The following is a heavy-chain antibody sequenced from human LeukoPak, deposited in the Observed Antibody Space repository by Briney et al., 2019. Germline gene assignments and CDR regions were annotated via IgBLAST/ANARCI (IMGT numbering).Heavy chain of an antibody. J-gene: IGHJ4*02. Sequence: KPSETLSLTCAVYGGSFSGYYWSWIRQPPGKGLEWIGEISHSGSTNYNPSLKSRVTISVDTSKNQFSLKLSSVTAADTAVYYCARGDYGGSGYWGQGTLVTVSS. CDR3: ARGDYGGSGY. D-gene: IGHD4-17*01. V-gene: IGHV4-34*01. CDR2: ISHSGST. CDR1: GGSFSGYY.